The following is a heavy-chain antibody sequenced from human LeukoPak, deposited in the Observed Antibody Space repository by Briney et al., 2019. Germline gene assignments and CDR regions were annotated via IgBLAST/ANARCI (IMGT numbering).Heavy chain of an antibody. D-gene: IGHD2-2*02. Sequence: ASVKVSCKASGYTFTSYYMHWVRQAPGQGLEWMGIINPSGGSTSYAQKFQGWVTMTRDTSISTAYMELSRLRSDDTAVYYCARGPTRYCSSTSCYNAFDIWGQGTMVTVSS. J-gene: IGHJ3*02. CDR3: ARGPTRYCSSTSCYNAFDI. CDR1: GYTFTSYY. V-gene: IGHV1-46*01. CDR2: INPSGGST.